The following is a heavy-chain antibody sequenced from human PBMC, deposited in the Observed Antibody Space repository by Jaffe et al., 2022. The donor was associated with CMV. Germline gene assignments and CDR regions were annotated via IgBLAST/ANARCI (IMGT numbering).Heavy chain of an antibody. J-gene: IGHJ3*01. V-gene: IGHV3-23*01. D-gene: IGHD3-22*01. CDR3: AKDRIVAVRGAFDL. CDR2: IRPSAANT. CDR1: GFTFSNYA. Sequence: EVQLLESGGGLVQPGGSLRLSCAASGFTFSNYAMSWVRQAPGKGLEWVSGIRPSAANTYYADFVKGRFTISRDNSKNTLFLQLNSLRVDDTAVYYCAKDRIVAVRGAFDLWGPGTMVTVSS.